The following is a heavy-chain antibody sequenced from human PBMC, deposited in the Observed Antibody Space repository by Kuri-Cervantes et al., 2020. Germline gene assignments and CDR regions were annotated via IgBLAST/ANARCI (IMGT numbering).Heavy chain of an antibody. CDR3: ARDGHSGSYESDY. J-gene: IGHJ4*02. D-gene: IGHD1-26*01. CDR2: IKGDGSEK. Sequence: GGSLRLSCAASGFTFSTYWMSWVRQAPGKGLEWVANIKGDGSEKYYVDSVKGRFTISRDNAQNSLYLQMNSLRAEDTAVYYCARDGHSGSYESDYWGQGTLVTVSS. CDR1: GFTFSTYW. V-gene: IGHV3-7*01.